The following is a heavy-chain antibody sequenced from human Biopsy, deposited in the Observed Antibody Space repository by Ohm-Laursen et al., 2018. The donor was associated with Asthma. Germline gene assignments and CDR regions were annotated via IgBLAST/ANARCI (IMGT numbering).Heavy chain of an antibody. CDR1: GFSFSNFA. V-gene: IGHV3-30*01. D-gene: IGHD1-1*01. J-gene: IGHJ3*02. Sequence: TLSLTWAATGFSFSNFAIHWVRQVPGKGLEWVEVISKDASTQDYADSVKGRFTMARDNSKNTLDLQMNSLREEDTAVYYCVRDGTDDAFDIWGQGTVVSVSS. CDR3: VRDGTDDAFDI. CDR2: ISKDASTQ.